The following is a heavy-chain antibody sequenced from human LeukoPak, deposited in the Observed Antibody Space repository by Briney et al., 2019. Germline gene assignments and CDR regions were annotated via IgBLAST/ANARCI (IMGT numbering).Heavy chain of an antibody. Sequence: GGSQRLSCSASGFTFSSYAMHWVRQAPGKGLEYVSVISSNGVSTYYADSVKGRFTISRDNSKNTLYLQMSSLRAEDTAVYYCARRAYYYYFDYWGQGTLVTVSS. J-gene: IGHJ4*02. V-gene: IGHV3-64D*09. CDR2: ISSNGVST. CDR3: ARRAYYYYFDY. CDR1: GFTFSSYA. D-gene: IGHD3-3*01.